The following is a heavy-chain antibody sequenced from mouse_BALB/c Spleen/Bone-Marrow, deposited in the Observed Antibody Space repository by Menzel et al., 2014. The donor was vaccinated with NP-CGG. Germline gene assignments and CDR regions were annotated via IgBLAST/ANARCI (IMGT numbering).Heavy chain of an antibody. CDR3: ARSYYGRAMDY. CDR2: IAPGSGST. CDR1: GYTFTSXW. D-gene: IGHD1-1*01. Sequence: DLVKPGASVKLSCKASGYTFTSXWINWIKQRPGQGLEWIGRIAPGSGSTYYDEMFKGKATLTVDTSSSTAYIQLSSLSSEDSAVYFCARSYYGRAMDYWGQGTSVTVSS. V-gene: IGHV1S41*01. J-gene: IGHJ4*01.